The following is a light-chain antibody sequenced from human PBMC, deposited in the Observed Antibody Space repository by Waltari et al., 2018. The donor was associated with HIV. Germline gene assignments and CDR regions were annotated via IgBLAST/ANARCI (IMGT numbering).Light chain of an antibody. CDR3: QQYNSWSPIT. V-gene: IGKV3-15*01. CDR2: GAS. CDR1: ESVSGE. J-gene: IGKJ5*01. Sequence: EIVMTQSPIPLSVSPGERATLSCSASESVSGELAWYQQKDGQAPRLLIHGASTRATGVPARFSGSGSGTEFTLTISNLQSEDFAVYYCQQYNSWSPITFGQGTRLEIK.